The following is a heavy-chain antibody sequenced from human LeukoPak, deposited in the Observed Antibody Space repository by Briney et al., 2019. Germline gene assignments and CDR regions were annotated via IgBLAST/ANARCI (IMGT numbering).Heavy chain of an antibody. Sequence: ASVKVSCKASGYTFTSYAMHWVRQAPGQRLEWMGWINAGNGNTKYSQKFQGRVTITRDTSASTAYMELSSLRSEDTAVYYCARPSKWLQYLYFDYWGQGTLVTVSS. V-gene: IGHV1-3*01. J-gene: IGHJ4*02. CDR2: INAGNGNT. D-gene: IGHD5-24*01. CDR3: ARPSKWLQYLYFDY. CDR1: GYTFTSYA.